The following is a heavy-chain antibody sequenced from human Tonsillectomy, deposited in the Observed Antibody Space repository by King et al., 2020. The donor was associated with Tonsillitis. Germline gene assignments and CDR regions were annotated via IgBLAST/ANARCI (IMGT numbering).Heavy chain of an antibody. Sequence: VQLVESGGGLVQPGRSLRLSCAASGFTFDDYAMHWVRQAPGKGLEWVSGISWNSGSIAYADYVKGRFTIARDNDKKSLYLQMNSLRAEYTALYYCAKGPLADFWSGYFDYWGQGPLVTVSS. CDR3: AKGPLADFWSGYFDY. CDR1: GFTFDDYA. J-gene: IGHJ4*02. V-gene: IGHV3-9*01. CDR2: ISWNSGSI. D-gene: IGHD3-3*01.